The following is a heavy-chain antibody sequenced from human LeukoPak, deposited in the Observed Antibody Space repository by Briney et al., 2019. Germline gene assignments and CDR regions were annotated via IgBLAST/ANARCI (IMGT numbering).Heavy chain of an antibody. Sequence: GGSLRLSCAASEFTASSNYMSWVRQAPGKGLEWVSTIYSGGGTYYADSVKGRFIISRDNSRITLYLQMNSLRAEDTAVYYCARDWAYYDSSGCYYWGQGTLVTVSS. V-gene: IGHV3-53*01. CDR3: ARDWAYYDSSGCYY. CDR2: IYSGGGT. J-gene: IGHJ4*02. D-gene: IGHD3-22*01. CDR1: EFTASSNY.